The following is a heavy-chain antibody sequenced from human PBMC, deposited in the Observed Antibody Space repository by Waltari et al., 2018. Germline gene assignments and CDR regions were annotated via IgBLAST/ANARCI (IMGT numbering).Heavy chain of an antibody. CDR3: ARSAFDFWSGPYDY. D-gene: IGHD3-3*01. V-gene: IGHV4-59*01. J-gene: IGHJ4*02. CDR2: IYYRGRT. CDR1: GGSISSYY. Sequence: QVQLQESGPGLVKPSETLSLTCTVSGGSISSYYWSWIRQPPGKGLEWIGYIYYRGRTNYNPSIKRRVTISVDTSKNQFSLKLSSVTAADTAVYYCARSAFDFWSGPYDYWGQGTLVTVSS.